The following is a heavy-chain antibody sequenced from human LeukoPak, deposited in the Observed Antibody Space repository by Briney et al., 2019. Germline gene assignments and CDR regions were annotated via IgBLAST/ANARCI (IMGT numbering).Heavy chain of an antibody. CDR2: INHSGST. J-gene: IGHJ4*02. V-gene: IGHV4-34*01. CDR1: GGSFSGYY. D-gene: IGHD1-1*01. Sequence: SETLSLTCAVYGGSFSGYYWSWIRQPPGKGLEWIGEINHSGSTNYNPSLKSRVTISVDTSKNQFSLKLSSVTAADTAVYYCARTGTDYWGQGSLVTVSS. CDR3: ARTGTDY.